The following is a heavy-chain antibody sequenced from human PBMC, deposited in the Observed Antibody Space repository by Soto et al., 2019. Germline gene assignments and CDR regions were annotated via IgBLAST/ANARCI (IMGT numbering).Heavy chain of an antibody. J-gene: IGHJ4*02. Sequence: QVQLVQSGAEVKKPGSSVKVSCKASGNTFNSYAVTWVRQAPGQGLEWMGGIIPIRGTANYAQKFEGRVTITADESTSTVFMQLSSLRSEDTAVYHCASSYGISWYGDYWGRGTLITVSS. D-gene: IGHD3-10*01. CDR1: GNTFNSYA. CDR2: IIPIRGTA. CDR3: ASSYGISWYGDY. V-gene: IGHV1-69*01.